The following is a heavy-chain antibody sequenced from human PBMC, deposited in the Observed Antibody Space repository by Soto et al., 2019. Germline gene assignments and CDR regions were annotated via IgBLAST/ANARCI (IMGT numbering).Heavy chain of an antibody. J-gene: IGHJ3*02. CDR2: ISSSSSYI. V-gene: IGHV3-21*01. Sequence: GGSLRLSCAASGFTFSSYSMNWVRQAPGKGLEWVSSISSSSSYIYYADSVKGRFTISRDNAKNSLYLQMNSLRAEDTAVYYCARFLYCSSTSCYDAFDIWGQGTMVTVSS. CDR3: ARFLYCSSTSCYDAFDI. CDR1: GFTFSSYS. D-gene: IGHD2-2*01.